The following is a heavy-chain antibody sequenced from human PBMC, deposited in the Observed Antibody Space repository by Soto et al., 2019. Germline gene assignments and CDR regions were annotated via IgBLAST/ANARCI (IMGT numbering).Heavy chain of an antibody. CDR2: IYYSGST. J-gene: IGHJ3*02. D-gene: IGHD6-6*01. CDR3: ARHFFYSSSSGYDAFDI. CDR1: GGSISSYY. V-gene: IGHV4-59*08. Sequence: SETLSLTCTVSGGSISSYYWSWIRQPPGKGLEWIGYIYYSGSTNYNPSLKSRVTISVDTSKNQFSLKLSSVTAADTAVYYCARHFFYSSSSGYDAFDIWGQGTMVTVSS.